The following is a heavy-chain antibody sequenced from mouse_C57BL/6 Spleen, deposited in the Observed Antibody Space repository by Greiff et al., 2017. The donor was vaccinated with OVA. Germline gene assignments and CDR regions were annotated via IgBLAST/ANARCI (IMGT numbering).Heavy chain of an antibody. J-gene: IGHJ4*01. CDR3: AIDARGSNYPYAMDY. Sequence: EVNLVESGGGLVQSGRSLRLSCATSGFTFSDFYMEWVRQAPGKGLEWIAASRNKANDYTTEYSASVKGRFIVSRDTSQSILYLQMNALRAEDTANYYCAIDARGSNYPYAMDYWGQGTSVTVSS. CDR1: GFTFSDFY. V-gene: IGHV7-1*01. D-gene: IGHD2-5*01. CDR2: SRNKANDYTT.